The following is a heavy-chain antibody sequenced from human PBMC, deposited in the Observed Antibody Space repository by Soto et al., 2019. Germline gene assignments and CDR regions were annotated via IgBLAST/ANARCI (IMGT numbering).Heavy chain of an antibody. D-gene: IGHD4-17*01. Sequence: EVQLVESGGGLVQPGGSLRLSCAASGFTFSSYWMHWVRQAPGKGLVWVSRINSDGSSTSHADSVKGRFTISRDNAKNTLYLQMNSLRAEDTAVYYCARRAGDYGDFLYWGQGTLVPVPS. V-gene: IGHV3-74*01. CDR1: GFTFSSYW. CDR2: INSDGSST. J-gene: IGHJ4*02. CDR3: ARRAGDYGDFLY.